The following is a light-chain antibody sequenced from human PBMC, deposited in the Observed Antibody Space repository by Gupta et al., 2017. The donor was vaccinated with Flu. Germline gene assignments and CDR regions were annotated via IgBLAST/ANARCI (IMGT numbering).Light chain of an antibody. CDR3: QQSYSTA. V-gene: IGKV1-39*01. Sequence: DIQITQSPSSLSASVGDRVTITCQTSQGISSYLNWYQQKPGKAPKLLITAASHLQSGVPSRFSGRGSGTDFTLTINSLQPEDFATYYCQQSYSTAFGPGTTVDFK. J-gene: IGKJ3*01. CDR2: AAS. CDR1: QGISSY.